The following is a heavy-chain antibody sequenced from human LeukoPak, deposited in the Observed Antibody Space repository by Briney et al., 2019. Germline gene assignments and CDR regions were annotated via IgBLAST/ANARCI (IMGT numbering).Heavy chain of an antibody. D-gene: IGHD2-2*01. Sequence: SETLSLTCAVYGGSFSGYYWSWIRQPPGKGLEWIGEINHSGSTNYNPSLKSRVTISVDTSKNQFSLKLSSVTAADTAVYYCAKWGYCSSTSCLAIMDDWGKGTTVTVSS. CDR3: AKWGYCSSTSCLAIMDD. CDR1: GGSFSGYY. CDR2: INHSGST. J-gene: IGHJ6*03. V-gene: IGHV4-34*01.